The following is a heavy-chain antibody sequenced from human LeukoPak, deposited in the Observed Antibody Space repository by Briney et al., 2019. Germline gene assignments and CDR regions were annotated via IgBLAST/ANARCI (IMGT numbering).Heavy chain of an antibody. CDR3: ARDLDDYNDSPPIFQY. J-gene: IGHJ1*01. CDR2: ISSSSSTI. CDR1: GFTFSSYS. Sequence: GGSLRLSCAASGFTFSSYSMNWVRQAPGKGLEWVSYISSSSSTIYYADSVKGRFTISRDNAKNSLYLQMNSLRVEDTAVYYCARDLDDYNDSPPIFQYWGQGTQVIVSS. V-gene: IGHV3-48*04. D-gene: IGHD5-24*01.